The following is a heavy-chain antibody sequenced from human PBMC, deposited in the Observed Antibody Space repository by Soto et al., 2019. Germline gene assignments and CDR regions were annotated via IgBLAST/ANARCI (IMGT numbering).Heavy chain of an antibody. D-gene: IGHD3-22*01. J-gene: IGHJ6*02. CDR2: IYYSGST. CDR3: ARIHNDYDSSGYYYYYYGMDV. V-gene: IGHV4-31*03. Sequence: SETLSLTCTVSGGSISSGGYYWSWIRQHPGKGLEWIGYIYYSGSTYYNPSLKSRVTISVDTSKNQFSLKLSSVTAADTAVYYCARIHNDYDSSGYYYYYYGMDVWGQGTTVTV. CDR1: GGSISSGGYY.